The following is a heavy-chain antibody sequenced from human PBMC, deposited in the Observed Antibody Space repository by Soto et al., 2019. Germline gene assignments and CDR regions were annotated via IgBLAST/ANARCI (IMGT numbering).Heavy chain of an antibody. J-gene: IGHJ4*02. CDR2: VNGDGSST. D-gene: IGHD6-6*01. CDR3: ARGGPYSSSEVDY. CDR1: GFTFSSYW. Sequence: EVQLVESGGGLVQPGGSLRLSCAASGFTFSSYWMHWVRQAPGKGLAWVSRVNGDGSSTSYADSVKGRFTISRDNAKNTLYLQMNSRRVEDTAVYYCARGGPYSSSEVDYWGQGTLVTVSS. V-gene: IGHV3-74*01.